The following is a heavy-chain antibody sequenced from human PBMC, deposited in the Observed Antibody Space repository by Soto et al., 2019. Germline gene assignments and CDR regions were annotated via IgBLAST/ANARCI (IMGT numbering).Heavy chain of an antibody. D-gene: IGHD2-15*01. CDR2: IIPIFGTT. Sequence: QVQLVQSGAEVKKPGSSVKVSCKASGGTFSTYSITWVRQAPGQGLEWVGGIIPIFGTTNYAQQLQGRGTITADESTITAYMELSSLRSEDTAVCYCAEAPPDYPGGRCYSGDHYYDYVMDVWGQGTTVTVSS. CDR1: GGTFSTYS. CDR3: AEAPPDYPGGRCYSGDHYYDYVMDV. J-gene: IGHJ6*02. V-gene: IGHV1-69*01.